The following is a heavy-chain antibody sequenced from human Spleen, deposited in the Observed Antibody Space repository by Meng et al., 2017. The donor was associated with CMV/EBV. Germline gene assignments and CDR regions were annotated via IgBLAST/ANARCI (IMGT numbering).Heavy chain of an antibody. CDR3: ARRGVATSHYYYYGMDV. V-gene: IGHV1-2*02. Sequence: ASVKVSCKASGYTFAGYYIHWLRQAPGEELQWMGWINPDSGGTTYAQKFQGRVSMTRDTSISTAYMELSSLRSEDTAVYYCARRGVATSHYYYYGMDVWGQGTTVTVSS. J-gene: IGHJ6*02. CDR2: INPDSGGT. D-gene: IGHD5-12*01. CDR1: GYTFAGYY.